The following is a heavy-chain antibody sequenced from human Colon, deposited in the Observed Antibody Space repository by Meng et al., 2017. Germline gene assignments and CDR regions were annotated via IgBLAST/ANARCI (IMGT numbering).Heavy chain of an antibody. J-gene: IGHJ4*02. CDR1: GYTFTSYD. V-gene: IGHV1-8*01. Sequence: VQSGAELKKPWASVKVSCTTSGYTFTSYDINWVRQAAGQGLEWIGWMNTNSGNKDYAWNFQGRVTLTSDTSLTTAYMELSSLRPEDTAVYYCARGLYPTTPAQLVDWGQGTLVTVSS. CDR2: MNTNSGNK. D-gene: IGHD1-14*01. CDR3: ARGLYPTTPAQLVD.